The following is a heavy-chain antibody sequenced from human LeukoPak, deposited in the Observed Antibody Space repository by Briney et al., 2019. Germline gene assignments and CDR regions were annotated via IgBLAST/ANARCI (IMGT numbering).Heavy chain of an antibody. CDR1: GFTVSSSY. D-gene: IGHD2-2*02. Sequence: GGSLRLSCAASGFTVSSSYMSWVRQAPGKGLEWVSVIYSGGNTYYVDSVKGRFSISRDNSKNTLYLQMNSLRPEDTAVYYCAKTLRAAPAIRAFDYWGQGTLVTVSS. CDR3: AKTLRAAPAIRAFDY. J-gene: IGHJ4*02. V-gene: IGHV3-53*01. CDR2: IYSGGNT.